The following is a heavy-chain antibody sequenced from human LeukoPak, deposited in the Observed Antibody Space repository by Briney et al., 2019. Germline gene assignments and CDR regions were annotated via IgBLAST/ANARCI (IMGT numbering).Heavy chain of an antibody. CDR3: ALQELSLYINDAFDI. Sequence: GVSLRLSCAASGFTFSSYSMNWVRQAPGKGLEGVSSISSSSSYIYYADSVKGRFTISRDNAKNSLYLQMNSLRAEDTAVYYCALQELSLYINDAFDIWGQGTMVTVSS. J-gene: IGHJ3*02. V-gene: IGHV3-21*01. D-gene: IGHD3-16*02. CDR1: GFTFSSYS. CDR2: ISSSSSYI.